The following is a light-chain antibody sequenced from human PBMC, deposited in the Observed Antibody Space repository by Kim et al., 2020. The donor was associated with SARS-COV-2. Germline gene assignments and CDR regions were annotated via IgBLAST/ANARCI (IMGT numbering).Light chain of an antibody. J-gene: IGKJ2*01. Sequence: ATMDCKSSRSVLYRANGKNYLSWYHQKPGQPPKLIISGASTRASGVPDRYGGSGSGTDFTLTISTLQAEDAAIYYCQQYYSTLINTFGQGTKLE. CDR1: RSVLYRANGKNY. CDR2: GAS. CDR3: QQYYSTLINT. V-gene: IGKV4-1*01.